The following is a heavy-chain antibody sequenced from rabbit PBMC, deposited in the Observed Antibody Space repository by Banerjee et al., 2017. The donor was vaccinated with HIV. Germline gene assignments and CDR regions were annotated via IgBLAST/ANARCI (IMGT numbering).Heavy chain of an antibody. CDR1: GFSFSYKYV. Sequence: QEQLEESGGDLVKPEGSLTLTCTASGFSFSYKYVMCWVRQAPGKGLEWIACIYTSTNSTWYANWVNGRFTISSSTSLNSVDLKMTSLTAADTATYFCARAPYAYYTGDAYASFNLWGQGTLVTVS. CDR3: ARAPYAYYTGDAYASFNL. D-gene: IGHD6-1*01. V-gene: IGHV1S43*01. J-gene: IGHJ4*01. CDR2: IYTSTNST.